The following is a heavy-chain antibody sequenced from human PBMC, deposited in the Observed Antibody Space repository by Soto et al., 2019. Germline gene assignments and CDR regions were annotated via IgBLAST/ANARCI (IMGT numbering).Heavy chain of an antibody. CDR3: ARRLSGPKEEYNAYYFYGLDV. V-gene: IGHV5-10-1*01. J-gene: IGHJ6*02. Sequence: PGESLKISCQASGYRFSNYWITWVRQMPGKGLEWMGTIDPSDSYSNNSPSFQGHVTISTDTSINTAYLHWGSLKASDTAIYYCARRLSGPKEEYNAYYFYGLDVWGHGTTVTVSS. D-gene: IGHD1-1*01. CDR2: IDPSDSYS. CDR1: GYRFSNYW.